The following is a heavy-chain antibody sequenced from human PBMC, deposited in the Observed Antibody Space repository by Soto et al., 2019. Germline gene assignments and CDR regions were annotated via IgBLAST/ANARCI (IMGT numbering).Heavy chain of an antibody. D-gene: IGHD6-13*01. Sequence: QVQLQESGPGLVKPSGTLSLTCAVSGGSISTSNWWSWVRQPPGKGLEWIGEVYRTGSTNYNPSLESRLTLEVDKSTNPFPLKLTSVTAADTAVYYCARARATIAAAAIFDCWGQGTLVTVSS. CDR2: VYRTGST. J-gene: IGHJ4*02. V-gene: IGHV4-4*02. CDR1: GGSISTSNW. CDR3: ARARATIAAAAIFDC.